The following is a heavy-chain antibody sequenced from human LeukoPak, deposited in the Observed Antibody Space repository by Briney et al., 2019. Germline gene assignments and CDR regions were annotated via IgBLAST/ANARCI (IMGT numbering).Heavy chain of an antibody. CDR3: ARDRAPLGELSPGDY. Sequence: GASVKVSCKASGYTFTSYGISWVRQAPGQGLEWMGWISAYNGNTNYAQKLQGRVTMTTDTSTSTAYMELRSLRSDDTAVYYCARDRAPLGELSPGDYWGQGTLVTVSS. D-gene: IGHD3-16*02. V-gene: IGHV1-18*01. CDR2: ISAYNGNT. J-gene: IGHJ4*02. CDR1: GYTFTSYG.